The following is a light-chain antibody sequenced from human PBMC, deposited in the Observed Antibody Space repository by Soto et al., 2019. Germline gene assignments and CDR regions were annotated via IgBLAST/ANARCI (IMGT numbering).Light chain of an antibody. CDR2: GSS. Sequence: EVVLTQSPGTLFLSPGERPTLSCRASQSVSKNYFAWYQQKPGQGPSLLIFGSSDRATGFPDRFSGSGSGTDFTLTISRLEPEDFAVYYCQQYGSPPPYTFGQGTKLEIK. V-gene: IGKV3-20*01. J-gene: IGKJ2*01. CDR1: QSVSKNY. CDR3: QQYGSPPPYT.